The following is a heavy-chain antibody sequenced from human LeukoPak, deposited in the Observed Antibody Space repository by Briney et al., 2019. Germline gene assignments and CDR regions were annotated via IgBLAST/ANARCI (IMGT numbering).Heavy chain of an antibody. CDR3: ARSRVVVAARYFDY. CDR1: GFTFSSYW. D-gene: IGHD2-15*01. V-gene: IGHV3-7*01. J-gene: IGHJ4*02. CDR2: IKQDGSEK. Sequence: PGGSLRLSCAASGFTFSSYWMTWVRQAPGKGLEWMAHIKQDGSEKYYVESVKGRFTISRDNANNALYLQMNSLRAEDTAVYYCARSRVVVAARYFDYWGQGTLVTVSS.